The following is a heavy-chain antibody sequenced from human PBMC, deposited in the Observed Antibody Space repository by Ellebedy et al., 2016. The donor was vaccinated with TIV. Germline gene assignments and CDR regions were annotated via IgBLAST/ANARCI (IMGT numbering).Heavy chain of an antibody. Sequence: MPSETLSLTCTVSGGSFSSSRYYWGWVRQPPGKGLEWIGSIYYSGRTYYNPSLKSRVTISVDTSKNQFSLRLSSVTAADTAVYYCARPNYGGNSGGEFDYWGQGTLVTVSS. J-gene: IGHJ4*02. D-gene: IGHD4-23*01. CDR1: GGSFSSSRYY. V-gene: IGHV4-39*01. CDR2: IYYSGRT. CDR3: ARPNYGGNSGGEFDY.